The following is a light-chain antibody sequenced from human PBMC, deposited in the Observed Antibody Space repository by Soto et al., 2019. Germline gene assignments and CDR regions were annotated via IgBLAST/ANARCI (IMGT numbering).Light chain of an antibody. CDR1: QSVRSNY. J-gene: IGKJ4*01. CDR3: QQYGSSPPLT. CDR2: GAS. Sequence: EIVLTQSPGTLSLSPVERATLSCMASQSVRSNYLAWYQQKPGQAPRLLIYGASSRATGVPDRFSGSGSGTDFTLTISKLEPEDFALYYCQQYGSSPPLTFGGGTKVDIK. V-gene: IGKV3-20*01.